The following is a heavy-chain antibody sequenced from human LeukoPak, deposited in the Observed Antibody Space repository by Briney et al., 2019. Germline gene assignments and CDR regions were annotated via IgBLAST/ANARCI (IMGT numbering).Heavy chain of an antibody. CDR3: AKNEGWELLGDAFDI. Sequence: GGSLRLSCAASGFTFDDYAMPWVRQAPGRGLEWVSRISWYSGSIGYADSVKGRFTISRDNPKNSLYLQMNSLRAEDIALYYCAKNEGWELLGDAFDIWGQGTMVTVSS. CDR2: ISWYSGSI. V-gene: IGHV3-9*03. D-gene: IGHD1-26*01. CDR1: GFTFDDYA. J-gene: IGHJ3*02.